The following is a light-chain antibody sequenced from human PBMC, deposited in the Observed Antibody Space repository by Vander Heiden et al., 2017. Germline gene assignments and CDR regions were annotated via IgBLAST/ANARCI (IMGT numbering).Light chain of an antibody. CDR3: QHYNSWPPYT. CDR1: QSVTSN. V-gene: IGKV3-15*01. J-gene: IGKJ2*01. CDR2: GAS. Sequence: ELVLTQSPATLSVSPGERATLSCRASQSVTSNLAWYQQKPGQAPRLLIHGASTRATGIPARFSGSGYGTEFTLTISSLQSDDFAFYYCQHYNSWPPYTFGQGTKLEIK.